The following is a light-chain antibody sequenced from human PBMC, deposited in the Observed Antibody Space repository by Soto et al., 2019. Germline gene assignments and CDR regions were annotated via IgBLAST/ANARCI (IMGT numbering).Light chain of an antibody. J-gene: IGLJ2*01. Sequence: QSVLTQPPSASGTPGQRVTISCSGSSSNIGSNTVNWYQQLPGTAPKLLIYSNNQRPSGVPDRFSGSKSGTSASLAISGLQSEDEDDYSCAAWDDSLNGPVFGGGTKLTVL. CDR1: SSNIGSNT. V-gene: IGLV1-44*01. CDR3: AAWDDSLNGPV. CDR2: SNN.